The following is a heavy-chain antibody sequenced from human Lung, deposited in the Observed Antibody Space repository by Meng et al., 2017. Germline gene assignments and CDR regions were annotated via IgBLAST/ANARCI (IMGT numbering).Heavy chain of an antibody. J-gene: IGHJ5*02. Sequence: QVQLVQSGAAVKKPGASVKISCKASGYIYTSYAIPWVRQAPGQRLEWMGWINAGNGYTKYSQKFQGGVTITRDTSASTAYMELSNLTSEDTAVYYCARSPNYSGSGSYYKGWFDPWAREPWSPSPQ. D-gene: IGHD3-10*01. CDR3: ARSPNYSGSGSYYKGWFDP. V-gene: IGHV1-3*01. CDR1: GYIYTSYA. CDR2: INAGNGYT.